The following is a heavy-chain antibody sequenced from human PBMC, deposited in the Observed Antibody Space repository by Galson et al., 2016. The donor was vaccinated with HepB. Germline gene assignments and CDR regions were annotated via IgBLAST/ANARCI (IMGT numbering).Heavy chain of an antibody. CDR1: GDSISSGSHY. D-gene: IGHD2-21*01. CDR2: IYTSGIS. V-gene: IGHV4-61*02. CDR3: TRENPSLLGYSDY. J-gene: IGHJ4*02. Sequence: LSLTCTVSGDSISSGSHYWSWIRQPAGKGLEWIGRIYTSGISNYNPSLKSRVTMSVDTSRNHLSLKLSSVTAADTAVYYCTRENPSLLGYSDYWGQGTLVTVSS.